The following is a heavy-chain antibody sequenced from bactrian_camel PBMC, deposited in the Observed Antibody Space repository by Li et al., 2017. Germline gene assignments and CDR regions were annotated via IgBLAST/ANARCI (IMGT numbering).Heavy chain of an antibody. V-gene: IGHV3S53*01. J-gene: IGHJ4*01. CDR2: IAIDDST. CDR1: GITYRAKC. D-gene: IGHD1*01. Sequence: HVQLVESGGGSVTAGGSLRLSCVGFGITYRAKCAGWFRQAPGKEREGVATIAIDDSTTYADSVKGRFTISSDNAKNTLYLQMNSLKPEDSAMYYCSASLRCASCSRGLCRECQLASIGQGTQVT.